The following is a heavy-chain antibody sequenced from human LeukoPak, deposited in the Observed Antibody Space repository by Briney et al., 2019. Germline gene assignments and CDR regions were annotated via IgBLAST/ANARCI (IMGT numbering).Heavy chain of an antibody. V-gene: IGHV1-18*01. CDR2: ISAYNGNT. CDR1: GYTFTSYG. D-gene: IGHD3-3*01. Sequence: GASVKVSCKASGYTFTSYGISWVRQAPGQGLEWMGWISAYNGNTNYAQKLQGRVTMTTDTSTSTAYMELSRLRSDDTAVYYCARDQFLEWSPATIGNWFDPWAREPWSPSPQ. CDR3: ARDQFLEWSPATIGNWFDP. J-gene: IGHJ5*02.